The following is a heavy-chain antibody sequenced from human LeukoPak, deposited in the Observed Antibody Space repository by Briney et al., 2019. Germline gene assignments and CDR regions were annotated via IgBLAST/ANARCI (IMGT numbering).Heavy chain of an antibody. CDR1: GYSFTSYW. CDR2: IYPGDSDT. V-gene: IGHV5-51*04. Sequence: GESLKISCKGSGYSFTSYWIGWVRQMPGKGLKWMGIIYPGDSDTRYSPSFQGQVTISADKPISTAYLQWSSLKASDTAMYYCARLRPELVIGAFDIWGQGTMVTVSS. D-gene: IGHD6-13*01. CDR3: ARLRPELVIGAFDI. J-gene: IGHJ3*02.